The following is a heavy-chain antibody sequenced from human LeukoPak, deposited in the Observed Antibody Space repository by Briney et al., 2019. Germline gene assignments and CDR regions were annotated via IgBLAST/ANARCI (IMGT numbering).Heavy chain of an antibody. D-gene: IGHD3-10*01. Sequence: PSETLSLTCAVYGGSFSGYYGSWIRQPPGKGLEWIGEINHSGSTNYNPSLKSRVTISVDTSKNQFSLKLSSVTAADTAVYYCVSRITMVRGVITSSYYYGMDVWGQGTTVTVSS. CDR3: VSRITMVRGVITSSYYYGMDV. CDR1: GGSFSGYY. J-gene: IGHJ6*02. CDR2: INHSGST. V-gene: IGHV4-34*01.